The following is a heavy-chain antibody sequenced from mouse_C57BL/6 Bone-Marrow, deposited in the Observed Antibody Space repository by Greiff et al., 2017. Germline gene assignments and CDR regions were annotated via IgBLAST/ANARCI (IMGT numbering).Heavy chain of an antibody. CDR2: ISSGGSYT. V-gene: IGHV5-6*01. J-gene: IGHJ2*01. Sequence: EVQGVESGGDLVKPGGSLKLSCAASGFTFSSYGMSWVRQTPDKRLEWVATISSGGSYTYYPDSVKGRFTISRDNAKNTLYLQMSSLKSEDTAMYYCARLDGTYFDYWGQGTTLTVSS. CDR3: ARLDGTYFDY. CDR1: GFTFSSYG. D-gene: IGHD4-1*01.